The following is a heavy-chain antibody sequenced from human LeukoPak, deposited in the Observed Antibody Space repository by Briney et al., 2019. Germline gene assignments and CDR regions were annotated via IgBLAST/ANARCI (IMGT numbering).Heavy chain of an antibody. V-gene: IGHV3-33*01. Sequence: PGGSLRLSCAASGFTFSNCVMDWVRQAPGKGLEWVAVVWDDGSNKHYADSVKGRFAISRDNSKNTLFLQMNSLRAEDTAVYYCARGGLRHFDRSPFEVWGQGTMVTVSS. CDR1: GFTFSNCV. J-gene: IGHJ3*01. CDR3: ARGGLRHFDRSPFEV. D-gene: IGHD3-9*01. CDR2: VWDDGSNK.